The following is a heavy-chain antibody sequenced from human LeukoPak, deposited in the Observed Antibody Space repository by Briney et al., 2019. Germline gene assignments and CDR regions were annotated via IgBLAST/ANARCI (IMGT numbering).Heavy chain of an antibody. CDR3: AKAPVGHCSGAFCYHFDS. V-gene: IGHV3-23*01. CDR2: ISGDNPGT. Sequence: GGSLRLSCAASGFTFSTYAMSWVRQTPGKGLEWVAAISGDNPGTYHANSVKGRFTISRDNSKNTLHLQMSGLRAEDTARYYCAKAPVGHCSGAFCYHFDSWGQGTPATVSS. D-gene: IGHD2-15*01. J-gene: IGHJ4*02. CDR1: GFTFSTYA.